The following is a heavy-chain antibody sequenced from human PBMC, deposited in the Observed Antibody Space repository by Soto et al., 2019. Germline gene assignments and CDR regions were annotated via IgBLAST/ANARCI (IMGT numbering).Heavy chain of an antibody. J-gene: IGHJ4*02. V-gene: IGHV3-23*01. Sequence: EVQLLESGGGLVQPGGSLRLSCAASGFTFSSYAMTWVRQAPGKGLEWVSVISGSGSTYYADSVKGRFTISRDNSKNPQYLQMNSLSGEDTSVYYCSKDSYGNFDYWGQGSLVTVSS. CDR2: ISGSGST. D-gene: IGHD5-18*01. CDR3: SKDSYGNFDY. CDR1: GFTFSSYA.